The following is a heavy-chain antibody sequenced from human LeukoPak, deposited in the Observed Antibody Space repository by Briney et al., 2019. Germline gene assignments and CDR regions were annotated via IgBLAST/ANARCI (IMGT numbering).Heavy chain of an antibody. CDR2: VSVSRDST. CDR3: AKHGTYYDFWSGQYYFDY. Sequence: PGRSLRLSCAASGFTLSSHATSSVRPAPGKGLEGVSGVSVSRDSTNYADSVKGRFTISRDNSRNTLYLQMNSLRAEDTAVYYCAKHGTYYDFWSGQYYFDYWGQGTLVTVSS. V-gene: IGHV3-23*01. D-gene: IGHD3-3*01. CDR1: GFTLSSHA. J-gene: IGHJ4*02.